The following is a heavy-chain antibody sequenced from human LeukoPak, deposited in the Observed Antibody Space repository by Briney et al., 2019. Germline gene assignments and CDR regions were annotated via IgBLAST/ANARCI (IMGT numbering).Heavy chain of an antibody. D-gene: IGHD1-26*01. V-gene: IGHV3-43*02. CDR3: AKDMGATTLID. CDR2: ISGDGGST. CDR1: GFTFDYYA. J-gene: IGHJ4*02. Sequence: PGGSLRLSCAASGFTFDYYAMHWFRQAPGKGLEWVSLISGDGGSTYYADTVKGRFTISRDNSKNSLYLQMNSLRTEDTALYYCAKDMGATTLIDWGQGTLVTVSS.